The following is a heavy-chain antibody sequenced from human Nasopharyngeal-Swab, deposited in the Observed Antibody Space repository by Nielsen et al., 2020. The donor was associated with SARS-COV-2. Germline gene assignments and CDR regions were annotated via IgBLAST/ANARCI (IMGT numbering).Heavy chain of an antibody. CDR3: AKAAEGYYDILTGYSIMYYFDY. D-gene: IGHD3-9*01. CDR1: GFTFSSYW. Sequence: GGSLRLSCAASGFTFSSYWMSWVRQAPGKGLEWVSAINGSGGSTYYADSVKGRFTISRDNSKNTLYLQMNSLRAEDTAVYYCAKAAEGYYDILTGYSIMYYFDYWGQGTLVTVSS. J-gene: IGHJ4*02. V-gene: IGHV3-23*01. CDR2: INGSGGST.